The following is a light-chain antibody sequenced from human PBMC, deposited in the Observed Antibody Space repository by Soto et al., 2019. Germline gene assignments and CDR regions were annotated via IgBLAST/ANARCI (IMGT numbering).Light chain of an antibody. CDR2: QAS. J-gene: IGKJ2*01. CDR1: QSISSR. Sequence: DIQMTQSPSTLSASVGDKVTITCRASQSISSRLAWFQQKPGKAPKVLIYQASSFENGVPSRISGSGSGTEFTITISSLQPDDSATYYCQQYESSAPYTFGQGTKLEIK. V-gene: IGKV1-5*03. CDR3: QQYESSAPYT.